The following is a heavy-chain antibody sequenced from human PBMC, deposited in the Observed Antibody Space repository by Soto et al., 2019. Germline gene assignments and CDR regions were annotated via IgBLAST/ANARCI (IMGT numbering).Heavy chain of an antibody. D-gene: IGHD3-10*01. CDR1: GFTFSSYS. CDR3: ERAIKRGEPRSPFDP. Sequence: GGSLRLSCAASGFTFSSYSRNWVRQAPGKGLEWVSSISSSSSYIYYADSVRGRFTISRDNAKNSLYLQMNSLRAEDTAVYYCERAIKRGEPRSPFDPRGQGALVTVSS. CDR2: ISSSSSYI. J-gene: IGHJ5*02. V-gene: IGHV3-21*01.